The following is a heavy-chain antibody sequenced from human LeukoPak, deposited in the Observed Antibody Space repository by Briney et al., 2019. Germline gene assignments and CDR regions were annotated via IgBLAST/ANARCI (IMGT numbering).Heavy chain of an antibody. Sequence: PGGSLRLSCAASGFTFTSYAMSWVRQTPGKGLEWVSFISDRSAGDSTYYTDSVRGRFTISRDSSKSTLYLQMNSLRAEDTALYYCTKVSTTGVGGRGNFDQWGQGTQVTVSS. D-gene: IGHD1-1*01. CDR3: TKVSTTGVGGRGNFDQ. CDR1: GFTFTSYA. J-gene: IGHJ4*02. V-gene: IGHV3-23*01. CDR2: ISDRSAGDST.